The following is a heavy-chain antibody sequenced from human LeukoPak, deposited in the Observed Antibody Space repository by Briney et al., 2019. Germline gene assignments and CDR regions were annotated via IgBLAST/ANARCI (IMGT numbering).Heavy chain of an antibody. CDR1: GYSFTSYW. CDR2: IYPGGSDT. V-gene: IGHV5-51*01. CDR3: ARQGIAVAGTTNYFDY. J-gene: IGHJ4*02. D-gene: IGHD6-19*01. Sequence: GESLKISCKGSGYSFTSYWIGWVRQMPGKGLEWMGIIYPGGSDTRYSPSFQGQVTISADKSISTAYLQWSSLKASDTAMYYCARQGIAVAGTTNYFDYWGQGTLVTVSS.